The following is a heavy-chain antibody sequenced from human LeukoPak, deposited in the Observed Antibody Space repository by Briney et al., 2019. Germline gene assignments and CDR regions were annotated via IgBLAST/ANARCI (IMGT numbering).Heavy chain of an antibody. V-gene: IGHV4-39*07. Sequence: SETLSLTCTVSGGSISSSSYYWGWIRQPPGKGLEWIGSIYYSGSTYYNPSLKSRVTISVDTSKNQFSLKLSSVTAADTAVYYCARDPGPVVFGLRAYAFDIWGQGTMVTVSS. D-gene: IGHD4-23*01. J-gene: IGHJ3*02. CDR1: GGSISSSSYY. CDR2: IYYSGST. CDR3: ARDPGPVVFGLRAYAFDI.